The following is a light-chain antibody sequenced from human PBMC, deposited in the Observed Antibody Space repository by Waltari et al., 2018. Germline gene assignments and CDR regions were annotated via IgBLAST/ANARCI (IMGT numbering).Light chain of an antibody. CDR3: QHYVRLPAT. J-gene: IGKJ1*01. CDR2: GAS. V-gene: IGKV3-20*01. CDR1: ESVSRA. Sequence: IVLTQSPGTLSLSPGERATLSYRASESVSRALAWYQQKPGQAPRLLIYGASTRAPGIADRFSGSGSATDFSLTISGLEPEDFAVYYCQHYVRLPATFGQGTKVEIK.